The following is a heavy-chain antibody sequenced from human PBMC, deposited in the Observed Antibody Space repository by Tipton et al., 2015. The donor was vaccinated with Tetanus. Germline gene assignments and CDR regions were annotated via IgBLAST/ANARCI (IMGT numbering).Heavy chain of an antibody. CDR1: GDSISSHY. V-gene: IGHV4-59*06. CDR2: IHFTGNT. J-gene: IGHJ5*02. D-gene: IGHD2-8*02. CDR3: ATLVDFRGLDP. Sequence: TLSLTCTVSGDSISSHYWNWIRQPPGKGLEWIAYIHFTGNTYYNPSLKSRVKISIDTSKNQFSLQLNSVTAADTAVYFCATLVDFRGLDPWGQGTLVTVSS.